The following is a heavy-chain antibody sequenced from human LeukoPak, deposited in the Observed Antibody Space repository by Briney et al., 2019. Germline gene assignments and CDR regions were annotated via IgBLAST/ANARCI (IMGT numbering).Heavy chain of an antibody. J-gene: IGHJ5*02. CDR3: ARHGSAGSVPKYGWFDP. CDR2: IYYSGST. D-gene: IGHD3-10*01. CDR1: GGSISSSSYY. V-gene: IGHV4-39*01. Sequence: NPSETLSLTCTVSGGSISSSSYYWGWIRQPPGKGLEWIGSIYYSGSTYYNPSLKSRVTISVDTSKNQFSLKLSSVTAADTAVYYCARHGSAGSVPKYGWFDPWGQGTLVTVSS.